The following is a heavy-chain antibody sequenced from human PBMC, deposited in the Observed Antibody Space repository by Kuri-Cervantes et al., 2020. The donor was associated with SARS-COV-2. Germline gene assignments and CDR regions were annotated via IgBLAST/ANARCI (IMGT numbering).Heavy chain of an antibody. CDR3: ARRGYDYVWGSYPGYFDY. Sequence: GGSLRLSCAASGFTFSSYAMHWARQAPGKGLEYVSAISSNGGSTYYANSVKGRFTISRDNAKNSLYLQMNSLKASDTAMYYCARRGYDYVWGSYPGYFDYWGQGTLVTVSS. V-gene: IGHV3-64*01. D-gene: IGHD3-16*02. J-gene: IGHJ4*02. CDR1: GFTFSSYA. CDR2: ISSNGGST.